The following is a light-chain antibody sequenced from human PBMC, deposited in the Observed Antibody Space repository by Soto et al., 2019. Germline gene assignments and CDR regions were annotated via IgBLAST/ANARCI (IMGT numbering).Light chain of an antibody. V-gene: IGKV3-15*01. Sequence: EIVMRQAPATLSVSPAERATLSFRASQSVSSTLAWYQQKPGQAPRLLIHSASARATGFPARFSASGSGTEFTLTISSLQSEDFAVYYCQQYNNWPWTFGQGTKVDIK. CDR1: QSVSST. J-gene: IGKJ1*01. CDR3: QQYNNWPWT. CDR2: SAS.